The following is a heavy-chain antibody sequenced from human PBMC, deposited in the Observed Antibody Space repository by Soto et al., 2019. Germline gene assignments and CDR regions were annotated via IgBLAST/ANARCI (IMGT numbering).Heavy chain of an antibody. CDR3: ARGGADSSGYYYHPLDY. V-gene: IGHV3-48*03. D-gene: IGHD3-22*01. Sequence: GGSLRLSCAASGLTFSSYEMNWVRQAPGKGLEWVSYISHSGNTIYYADSVKGRFTISRDNAKNSLYLQMNSLRAEDTAVYYCARGGADSSGYYYHPLDYWGQGTLVTVSS. J-gene: IGHJ4*02. CDR1: GLTFSSYE. CDR2: ISHSGNTI.